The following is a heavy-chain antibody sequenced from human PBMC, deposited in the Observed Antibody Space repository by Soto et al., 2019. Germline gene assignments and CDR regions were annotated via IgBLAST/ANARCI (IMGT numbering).Heavy chain of an antibody. CDR2: IYYSGST. CDR3: ASLVYDYVWGSYRRDAFDI. D-gene: IGHD3-16*02. Sequence: SETLSLTCTVSGGSISSYYWSWIRQPPGKGLEWIGYIYYSGSTNYNPSLKSRVTISVDTSKNQFSLKLSSVTAADTAVYYCASLVYDYVWGSYRRDAFDIWGQGTMVTVSS. V-gene: IGHV4-59*01. J-gene: IGHJ3*02. CDR1: GGSISSYY.